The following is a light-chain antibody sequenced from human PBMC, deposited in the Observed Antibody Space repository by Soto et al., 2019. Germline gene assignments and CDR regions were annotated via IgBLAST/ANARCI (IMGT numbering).Light chain of an antibody. Sequence: QSVLTQPASVSGSPGQSITISCTGTSSDVGSYNLVSWYQQHPGKAPKLMIYEVSKRPSGVSNRFSGSKSGNTASLTISGLQADDEADYYCCSYAGSSTAFGTGTKVTVL. CDR1: SSDVGSYNL. V-gene: IGLV2-23*02. CDR3: CSYAGSSTA. J-gene: IGLJ1*01. CDR2: EVS.